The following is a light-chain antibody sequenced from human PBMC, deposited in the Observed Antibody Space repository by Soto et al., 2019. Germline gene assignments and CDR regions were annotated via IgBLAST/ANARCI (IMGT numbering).Light chain of an antibody. CDR2: GAS. Sequence: EIVLTQSPDTLSLSPGERATLSCRASQSISSTYLAWCQQRPGQAPRLLIYGASTRATGIPDRFSGTGSGTDFTLTISRLEPEDVAVYDCQHFGDSPITFGQGTRLEIK. J-gene: IGKJ5*01. V-gene: IGKV3-20*01. CDR3: QHFGDSPIT. CDR1: QSISSTY.